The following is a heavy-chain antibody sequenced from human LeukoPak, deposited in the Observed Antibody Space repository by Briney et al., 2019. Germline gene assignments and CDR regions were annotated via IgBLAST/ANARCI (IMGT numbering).Heavy chain of an antibody. CDR3: AREFNGGRGYSYGTLDY. CDR1: GGSVSSGSYY. Sequence: SETLSLTCTVSGGSVSSGSYYWSWIRQPPGKGLEWIVYNYYSGSTNYDPSLKSRVTISVDTSKNQFSLKLSSVTAADTAVYYCAREFNGGRGYSYGTLDYWGQGTLVTVSS. V-gene: IGHV4-61*01. D-gene: IGHD5-18*01. J-gene: IGHJ4*02. CDR2: NYYSGST.